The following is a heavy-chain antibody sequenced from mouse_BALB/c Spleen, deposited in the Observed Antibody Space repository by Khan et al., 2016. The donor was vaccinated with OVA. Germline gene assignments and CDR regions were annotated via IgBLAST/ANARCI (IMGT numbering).Heavy chain of an antibody. V-gene: IGHV9-3*02. CDR2: INTNTGES. D-gene: IGHD1-1*01. J-gene: IGHJ3*01. Sequence: QIQLVQSGPELKKPGETVKISCKASGYTFTNYGMNWVKQAPGKGLKWMGWINTNTGESTYGEEFKGRFAFSLETSASTAYLQINNLKNEDTATYFCARGNYDGSNSGFAYWGQGTRVTVSA. CDR3: ARGNYDGSNSGFAY. CDR1: GYTFTNYG.